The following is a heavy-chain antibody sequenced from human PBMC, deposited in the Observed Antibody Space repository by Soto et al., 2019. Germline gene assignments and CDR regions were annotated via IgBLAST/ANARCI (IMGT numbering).Heavy chain of an antibody. J-gene: IGHJ5*02. CDR2: INHSGST. Sequence: SETLSLTCAVYGGSFSGYYWSWIRQPPGKGLEWIGEINHSGSTNYNPSLKSRVTISVDTSKNQFSLKLSSVTAADTAVYYCARGHSGSYYRPYNWFDPWGQGTLVTVS. V-gene: IGHV4-34*01. D-gene: IGHD1-26*01. CDR3: ARGHSGSYYRPYNWFDP. CDR1: GGSFSGYY.